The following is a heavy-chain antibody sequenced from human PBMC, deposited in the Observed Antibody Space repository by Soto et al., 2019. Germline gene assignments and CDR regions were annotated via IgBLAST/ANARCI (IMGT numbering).Heavy chain of an antibody. CDR2: IFYNGFT. V-gene: IGHV4-39*01. CDR3: ARQDDFWSGSGWFDP. Sequence: QLQLQESGPGLVKPSETLSLTCTVSGGSINNDNYYWGWIRQPPGKRLEWIGIIFYNGFTYYSPSLKTRVTISVATSKNQFSPKLTSVIAEDTALYYCARQDDFWSGSGWFDPWGQGTLVTVSS. D-gene: IGHD3-3*01. CDR1: GGSINNDNYY. J-gene: IGHJ5*02.